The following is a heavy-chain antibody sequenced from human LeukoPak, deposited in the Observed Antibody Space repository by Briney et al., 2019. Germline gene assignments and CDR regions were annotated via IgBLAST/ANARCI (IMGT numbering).Heavy chain of an antibody. CDR3: AKERDSSWYVIWFDP. CDR1: GFTFSSYA. V-gene: IGHV3-23*01. Sequence: GGSVRLSCAASGFTFSSYAMSWVRQAPGKGLEWVSAISGSGGSTYYADSVKGRFTISRDNSKNTLYLQMNSLRAEDTAVYYCAKERDSSWYVIWFDPWGQGTLVTVSS. D-gene: IGHD6-13*01. CDR2: ISGSGGST. J-gene: IGHJ5*02.